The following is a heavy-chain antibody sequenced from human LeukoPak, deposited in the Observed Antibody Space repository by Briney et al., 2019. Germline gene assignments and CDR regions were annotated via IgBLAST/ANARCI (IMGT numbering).Heavy chain of an antibody. D-gene: IGHD6-19*01. CDR1: GFTFISYA. CDR3: AKFGRSGWSPFYFDY. Sequence: GGSLRLSCAASGFTFISYAMTWVRQAPGKGLEWVSVISGSGGSTYYADSVKGRFTVSRDNSKNTLYLQMNSLRGEDTALYYCAKFGRSGWSPFYFDYWGQGTLVTVSS. V-gene: IGHV3-23*01. J-gene: IGHJ4*02. CDR2: ISGSGGST.